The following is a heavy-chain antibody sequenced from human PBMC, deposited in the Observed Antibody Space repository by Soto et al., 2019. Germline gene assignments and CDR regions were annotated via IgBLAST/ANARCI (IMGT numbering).Heavy chain of an antibody. CDR1: GYTFTSYG. CDR3: VRRHVSATGIDWFDP. V-gene: IGHV1-3*01. D-gene: IGHD6-13*01. CDR2: INAANGDT. J-gene: IGHJ5*02. Sequence: ASVKVSCKASGYTFTSYGIHWVRQAPGQRLEWMGWINAANGDTKYSPKFQGRVTITRDASASTAYMELSSLRSEDTAVYYCVRRHVSATGIDWFDPWGQGTLVTVSS.